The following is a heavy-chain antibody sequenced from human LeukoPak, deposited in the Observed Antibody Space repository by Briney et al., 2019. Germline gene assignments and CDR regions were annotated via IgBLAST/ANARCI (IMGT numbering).Heavy chain of an antibody. CDR1: GFTFSSYS. V-gene: IGHV3-21*01. J-gene: IGHJ6*03. D-gene: IGHD3-22*01. Sequence: GGSLRLSCAASGFTFSSYSMNWVRQAPGKGLEWVSSISSSSSYIYYVDSVKGRFTISRDNAKNSLYLQMHSLRAEDTAVYYCARALPGYYDTRGRYYYMDVWGKGTTVTVSS. CDR2: ISSSSSYI. CDR3: ARALPGYYDTRGRYYYMDV.